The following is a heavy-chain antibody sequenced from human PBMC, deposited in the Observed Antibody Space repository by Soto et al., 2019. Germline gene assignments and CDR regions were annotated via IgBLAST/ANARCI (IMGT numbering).Heavy chain of an antibody. V-gene: IGHV1-18*01. D-gene: IGHD4-4*01. J-gene: IGHJ4*02. CDR1: GYTFTNYG. CDR2: LNTYNGNT. CDR3: VRAQTPTESDF. Sequence: QIQLVQSEGEVKKPGASVKVSCKTSGYTFTNYGVTWVRQAPGQGLEWMGWLNTYNGNTKYAQRFQGRVTMTPDTSASTAYVEPRSLRSDDTAVYYCVRAQTPTESDFWGQGTLVTVSS.